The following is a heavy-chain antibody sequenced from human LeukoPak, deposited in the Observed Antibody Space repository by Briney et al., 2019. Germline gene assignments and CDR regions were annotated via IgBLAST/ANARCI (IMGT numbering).Heavy chain of an antibody. CDR2: ISAYNGDT. J-gene: IGHJ4*02. V-gene: IGHV1-18*03. CDR1: GYTFTTYV. CDR3: ARDLSPRGSPDY. D-gene: IGHD2/OR15-2a*01. Sequence: GASVKVSCKASGYTFTTYVVSWVRQAPGQGLDWMGWISAYNGDTNYAQKLQGRVTMTTDTSTSTAYMELRSLRSDDMAVYYCARDLSPRGSPDYWGQGTLVTVSS.